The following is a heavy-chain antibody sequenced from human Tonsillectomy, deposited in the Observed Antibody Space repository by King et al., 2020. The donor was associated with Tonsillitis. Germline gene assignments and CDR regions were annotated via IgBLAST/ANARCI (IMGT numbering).Heavy chain of an antibody. Sequence: VQLVESGGGLVQPGGSLRLSCAGSGFNVSSNYVNWVRQAPGKGLEWVSVIYSGGSTYYADSVKGRFTSSRDNSKNTLYLQMNSLRAEDTAVYFCAGTTPNKRHHYYYMDVWGKGTSVTVSS. CDR1: GFNVSSNY. J-gene: IGHJ6*03. V-gene: IGHV3-66*01. CDR3: AGTTPNKRHHYYYMDV. CDR2: IYSGGST. D-gene: IGHD4-17*01.